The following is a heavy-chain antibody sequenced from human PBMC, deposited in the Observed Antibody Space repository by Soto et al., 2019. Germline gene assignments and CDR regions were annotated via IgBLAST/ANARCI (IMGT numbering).Heavy chain of an antibody. CDR3: ATRPDIVVVVAASFDY. CDR2: ISGSGGST. D-gene: IGHD2-15*01. Sequence: GGSLRLSCAASGFTFSSYAMSWVRQAPGKGLEWVSAISGSGGSTYYADSVKGRFTISRDNSKNTLYLQMNSLRAEDTAVYYCATRPDIVVVVAASFDYWGQGTLVTVSS. CDR1: GFTFSSYA. V-gene: IGHV3-23*01. J-gene: IGHJ4*02.